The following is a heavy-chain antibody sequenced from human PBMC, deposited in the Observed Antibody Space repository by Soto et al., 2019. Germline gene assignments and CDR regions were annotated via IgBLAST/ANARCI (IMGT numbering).Heavy chain of an antibody. CDR3: ANPLCGGYFYCGMDV. Sequence: QVQLVQSGAEVKKPGASVKVSCKASGYTFTSYGISWVRQAPGQGLEWMGWISAYNGNTNYAQKLQGRVTMTTDTSTSTAYMELRSLRSDVTAVYYCANPLCGGYFYCGMDVWGQGTTVTVSS. CDR2: ISAYNGNT. D-gene: IGHD3-16*01. V-gene: IGHV1-18*01. J-gene: IGHJ6*02. CDR1: GYTFTSYG.